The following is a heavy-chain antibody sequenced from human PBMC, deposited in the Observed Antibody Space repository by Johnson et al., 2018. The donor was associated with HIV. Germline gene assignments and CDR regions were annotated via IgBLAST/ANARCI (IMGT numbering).Heavy chain of an antibody. J-gene: IGHJ3*02. CDR3: NQDAFDI. Sequence: VQLVESGGGVVQPGRSLRLSCAASGFTFSSYAMHWVRQAPGKGLEWVAVISYDGSNKYYADSVKGRFTISRDNSKNTLYLQMNSLRAEDTAVYYCNQDAFDIWGQGTMVTVSS. D-gene: IGHD1-14*01. CDR1: GFTFSSYA. CDR2: ISYDGSNK. V-gene: IGHV3-30*04.